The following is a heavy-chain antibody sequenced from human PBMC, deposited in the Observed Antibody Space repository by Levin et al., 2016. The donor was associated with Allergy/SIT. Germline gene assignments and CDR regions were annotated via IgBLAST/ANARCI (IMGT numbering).Heavy chain of an antibody. CDR2: TSHSGNT. CDR3: ARDGYNYGSFDY. J-gene: IGHJ4*02. V-gene: IGHV4/OR15-8*01. Sequence: ESLKISCAASGFTFSSYAMSWVRQPPGKGLEWIGETSHSGNTNYNPSLKSRVTISVDKSKNQFSLKLNSVTAADTAVYYCARDGYNYGSFDYWGQGTLVTVSS. CDR1: GFTFSSYAM. D-gene: IGHD5-18*01.